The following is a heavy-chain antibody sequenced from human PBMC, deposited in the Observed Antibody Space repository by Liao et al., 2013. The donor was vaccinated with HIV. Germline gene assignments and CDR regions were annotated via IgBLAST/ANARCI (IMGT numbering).Heavy chain of an antibody. Sequence: QVQLQESGPGLVKPSETLSLTCTVSGGSISSYYWTWIRQPAGKGLEWIGRIYTSGSTNYNPSLKSRVTISVDTSKNQFSLKLSSVTAADTAVYYCARDWGIAVAEAYFDLWAVAPWSLSPQ. CDR1: GGSISSYY. CDR3: ARDWGIAVAEAYFDL. CDR2: IYTSGST. D-gene: IGHD6-19*01. J-gene: IGHJ2*01. V-gene: IGHV4-4*07.